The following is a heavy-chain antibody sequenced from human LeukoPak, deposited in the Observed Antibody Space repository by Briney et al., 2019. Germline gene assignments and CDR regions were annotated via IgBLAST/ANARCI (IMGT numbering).Heavy chain of an antibody. V-gene: IGHV3-33*06. CDR2: IWYDGSNK. D-gene: IGHD3-10*01. CDR3: AKDFGRFGELLSYYFDY. J-gene: IGHJ4*02. Sequence: GRSLRLSCAASGFTFRSYGMNWVRQAPGKGLEWVAVIWYDGSNKYYADSVKGRFTISRDNSKNTLYLQMNSLRAEDTAVYYCAKDFGRFGELLSYYFDYWGQGTLVTVSS. CDR1: GFTFRSYG.